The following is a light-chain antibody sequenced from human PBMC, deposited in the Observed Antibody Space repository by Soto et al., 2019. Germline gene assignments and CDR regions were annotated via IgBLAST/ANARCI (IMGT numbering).Light chain of an antibody. CDR3: SSYTSSSTLVV. J-gene: IGLJ1*01. CDR2: DVS. CDR1: SSDVGGYNY. Sequence: QSGLTQPASVSGSPGHSITISRTGTSSDVGGYNYVSWYQQHPGKAPKLMIYDVSNRPSGVSNRFSGSKSGNTASLTISGLQAEDEADYYCSSYTSSSTLVVFGTGTKVTVL. V-gene: IGLV2-14*01.